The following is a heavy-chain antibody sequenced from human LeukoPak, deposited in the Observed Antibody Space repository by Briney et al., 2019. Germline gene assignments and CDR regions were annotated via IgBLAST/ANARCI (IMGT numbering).Heavy chain of an antibody. CDR1: GGTFSSYA. CDR2: IIPIFGTA. V-gene: IGHV1-69*06. CDR3: ARGFRGIAVAGTFWFDP. J-gene: IGHJ5*02. D-gene: IGHD6-19*01. Sequence: SVKVSCKASGGTFSSYAISWVRQAPGQGLEWMGGIIPIFGTANYAQKFQGRVTITADKSTSTAYMELSSLRSEDTAVYYCARGFRGIAVAGTFWFDPWGQGTLVTVSS.